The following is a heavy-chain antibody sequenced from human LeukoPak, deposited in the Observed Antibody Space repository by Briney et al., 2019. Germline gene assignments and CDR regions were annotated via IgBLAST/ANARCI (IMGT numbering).Heavy chain of an antibody. V-gene: IGHV4-38-2*02. CDR1: GYSIISGYY. D-gene: IGHD6-13*01. Sequence: SGTLSLSCTVSGYSIISGYYWGWIRQPPGKGLGGIGIIYHSGITYSNPSLKSRVTTSVDTSKNQFSLMLSSVSAADTALYYCVRIWGSDGYSTNCPGLLTHSGEGTLVTVSS. CDR3: VRIWGSDGYSTNCPGLLTH. J-gene: IGHJ4*02. CDR2: IYHSGIT.